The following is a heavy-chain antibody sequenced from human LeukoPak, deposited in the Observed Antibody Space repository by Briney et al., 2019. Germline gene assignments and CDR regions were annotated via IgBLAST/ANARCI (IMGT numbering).Heavy chain of an antibody. CDR3: ARGAGIVVVPAAMSNWFDP. CDR2: INPSGGST. V-gene: IGHV1-46*01. D-gene: IGHD2-2*01. CDR1: EYTFTSYY. Sequence: GASVKVSCKASEYTFTSYYMHWVRQAPGQGPEWMGIINPSGGSTSYAQKFQGRVTMTRDTSTSTVYMELSSLRSEDTAVYYCARGAGIVVVPAAMSNWFDPWGQGTLVTVSS. J-gene: IGHJ5*02.